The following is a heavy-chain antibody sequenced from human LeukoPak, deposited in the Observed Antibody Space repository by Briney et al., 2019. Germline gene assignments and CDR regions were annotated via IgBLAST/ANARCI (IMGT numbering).Heavy chain of an antibody. D-gene: IGHD6-19*01. CDR2: INPNSGGT. CDR1: GYTFTDYY. V-gene: IGHV1-2*02. CDR3: ATDSSGWFE. J-gene: IGHJ4*02. Sequence: ASVKVSCKASGYTFTDYYMHWVRQPPAQGLEWLRWINPNSGGTNYAQMLQGRVTMTRDTSISTAYMELSRLRSDDTAIYYCATDSSGWFEWGQGTLVTVSS.